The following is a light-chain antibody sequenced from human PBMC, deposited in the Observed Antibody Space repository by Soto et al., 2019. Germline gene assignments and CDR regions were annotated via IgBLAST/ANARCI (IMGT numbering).Light chain of an antibody. J-gene: IGLJ2*01. CDR3: QTWGTGPVV. CDR2: LNSDGSL. CDR1: SGHSSYA. V-gene: IGLV4-69*01. Sequence: QSVLTQSPSASASLGASVKLTCTLSSGHSSYAIAWHQQQPEKGPRYLMKLNSDGSLSKGDGIPDRFSGSSSGAERYLTISSLQSEDEADYYCQTWGTGPVVFGGGTQLTVL.